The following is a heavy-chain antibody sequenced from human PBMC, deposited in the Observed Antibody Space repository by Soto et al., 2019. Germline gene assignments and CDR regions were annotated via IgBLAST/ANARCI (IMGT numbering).Heavy chain of an antibody. D-gene: IGHD6-19*01. CDR1: GVTFSTYA. CDR2: ISASGGST. Sequence: GGSLRLSCAASGVTFSTYAMTWVRQTPGKGLEWVSSISASGGSTNYADSVKGRFTISRDNSKNTLYLQMNSLRIEDTAVYYCASRSSGWYFDYWGQGTLVTVSS. V-gene: IGHV3-23*01. CDR3: ASRSSGWYFDY. J-gene: IGHJ4*02.